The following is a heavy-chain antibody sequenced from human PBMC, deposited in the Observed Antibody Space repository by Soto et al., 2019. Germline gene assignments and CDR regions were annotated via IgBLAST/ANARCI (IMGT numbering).Heavy chain of an antibody. CDR1: GGSISSYY. D-gene: IGHD2-21*02. CDR3: ARDLCGGDQFCYGMDV. CDR2: IYYSGST. Sequence: QVQLQESGPGLVKPSETLSLTCTVSGGSISSYYWSWIRQPPGKGLEWIGYIYYSGSTNYNPSLKSRVTISVDTSKDQFSLKLSSVTAADTAVYYCARDLCGGDQFCYGMDVWGQGTTVTVSS. J-gene: IGHJ6*02. V-gene: IGHV4-59*01.